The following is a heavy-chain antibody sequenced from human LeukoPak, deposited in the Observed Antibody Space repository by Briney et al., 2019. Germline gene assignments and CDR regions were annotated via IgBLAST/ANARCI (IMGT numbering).Heavy chain of an antibody. Sequence: GRSLRLSCAASGFTFSSYSMNWVRQAPGKGLEWVSSISSSSSYIYYADSVKGRFTISRDNAKNSLYLQMNSLRAEDTAVYYCARDPGGSGWSYYMDVWGKGTTVTVSS. CDR3: ARDPGGSGWSYYMDV. CDR1: GFTFSSYS. D-gene: IGHD6-19*01. CDR2: ISSSSSYI. V-gene: IGHV3-21*01. J-gene: IGHJ6*03.